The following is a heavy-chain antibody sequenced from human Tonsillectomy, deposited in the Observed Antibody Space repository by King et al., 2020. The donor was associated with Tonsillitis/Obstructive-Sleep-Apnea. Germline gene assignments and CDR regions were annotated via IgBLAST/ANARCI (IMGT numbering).Heavy chain of an antibody. CDR3: ACSSSGMVRVVIIPSYFDY. J-gene: IGHJ4*02. D-gene: IGHD3-10*01. CDR2: LSGSGGST. V-gene: IGHV3-23*04. CDR1: GLTFSSYA. Sequence: DVQLVESGGGLVQPGGSLRLSCAASGLTFSSYAMSWVRQAPGKGLEWVSGLSGSGGSTHYADSVKGRFTISRDNSKNTLYLQMNSLRAEDTAVYYCACSSSGMVRVVIIPSYFDYWGQGTLVTVSS.